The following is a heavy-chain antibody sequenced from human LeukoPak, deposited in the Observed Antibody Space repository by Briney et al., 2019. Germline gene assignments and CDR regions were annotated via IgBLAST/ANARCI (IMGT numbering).Heavy chain of an antibody. CDR1: GFTFSDYY. V-gene: IGHV3-11*01. D-gene: IGHD3-10*01. Sequence: GGSLRLSCAASGFTFSDYYMSWIRQPSGKGLEWVSYISSSGTTIYYADSVRGRFTVSRDNAKNSLYLQMDSLSAEDTAVYYCASPRGVNRWGQGTLVTVSS. CDR3: ASPRGVNR. CDR2: ISSSGTTI. J-gene: IGHJ4*02.